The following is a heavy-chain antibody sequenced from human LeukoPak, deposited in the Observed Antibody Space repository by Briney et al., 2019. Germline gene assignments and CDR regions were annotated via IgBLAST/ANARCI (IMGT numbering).Heavy chain of an antibody. V-gene: IGHV4-4*07. Sequence: PSETLSLTCTVSGGSISSYYWSWIRQPAGGGLEWIGRIYTSGSTNYDPSLKSRVTMSVDTSKNQFSLKLSSVTAADTAVYYCARDFEYCSGGSCSYYFDYWGQGTLVTVSS. J-gene: IGHJ4*02. CDR1: GGSISSYY. CDR3: ARDFEYCSGGSCSYYFDY. CDR2: IYTSGST. D-gene: IGHD2-15*01.